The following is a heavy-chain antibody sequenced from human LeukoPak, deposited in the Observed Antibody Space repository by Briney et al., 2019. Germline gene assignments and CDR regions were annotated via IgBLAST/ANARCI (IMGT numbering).Heavy chain of an antibody. CDR1: GFTFSSYG. CDR2: ISYDGSNK. J-gene: IGHJ5*02. V-gene: IGHV3-30*18. Sequence: GGSLRLSCAASGFTFSSYGMHWVRQAPGKGLEWVAVISYDGSNKYHADSVKGRFTISRDNSKNTLYLQMNSLRAEDTAVYYCAKLGIVVVPAAGDFNWFDPWGQGTLVTVSS. D-gene: IGHD2-2*01. CDR3: AKLGIVVVPAAGDFNWFDP.